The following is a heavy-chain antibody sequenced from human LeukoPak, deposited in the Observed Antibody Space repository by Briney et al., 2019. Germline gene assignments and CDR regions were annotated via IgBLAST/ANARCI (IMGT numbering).Heavy chain of an antibody. Sequence: GGSLRLSCAASGFTFSSYGMHWFRQDPGKGLEWVAFIRYDGNNKYNADSVKGRFAISRDNSKNTLYLQMNSLRVEDTAVYYCAKGRSDFDYWGQGTLVTVSS. CDR3: AKGRSDFDY. V-gene: IGHV3-30*02. J-gene: IGHJ4*02. CDR2: IRYDGNNK. CDR1: GFTFSSYG.